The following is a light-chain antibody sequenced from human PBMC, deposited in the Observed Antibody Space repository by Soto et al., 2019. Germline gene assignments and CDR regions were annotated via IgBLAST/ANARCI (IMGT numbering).Light chain of an antibody. J-gene: IGLJ1*01. Sequence: QSALTQPASVSGSPGQSITISCTGTSSDVGGHNYVSWYQLHPGKAPKLMIYEVSNRPSGVSNRFSGSKSGNTASLTISGLLAEDEADYYCTSYTSTSTYVFGSGTKLTVL. CDR3: TSYTSTSTYV. V-gene: IGLV2-14*01. CDR1: SSDVGGHNY. CDR2: EVS.